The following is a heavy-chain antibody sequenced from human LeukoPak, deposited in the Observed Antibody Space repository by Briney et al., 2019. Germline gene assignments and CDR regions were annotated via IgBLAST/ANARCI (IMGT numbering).Heavy chain of an antibody. CDR3: AILTYYDSSGYLEY. J-gene: IGHJ4*02. Sequence: GGSLRLSCAASGFTFSSYAMSWVRQAPGKGLEWVSAISGSGGSTYYADSVKGRFTISRDNSKNTLYLQMNSLRAEDAAVYYCAILTYYDSSGYLEYWGQGILVTVSS. V-gene: IGHV3-23*01. D-gene: IGHD3-22*01. CDR1: GFTFSSYA. CDR2: ISGSGGST.